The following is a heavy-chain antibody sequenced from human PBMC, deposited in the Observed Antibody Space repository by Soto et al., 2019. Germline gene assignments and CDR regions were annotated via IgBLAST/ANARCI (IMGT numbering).Heavy chain of an antibody. CDR3: ARLVASETGYGMDV. D-gene: IGHD3-9*01. J-gene: IGHJ6*02. V-gene: IGHV3-21*06. CDR2: ITGSSSYI. Sequence: DVQLVESGGGLVKPGGSLRLSCAASGFIFSSHNMNWVRQAPGKGLEWVSSITGSSSYIFYADSVKGRFTISRDNAKNTVYLQMNSLRAEDPGVYYCARLVASETGYGMDVWGQGTTVTVSS. CDR1: GFIFSSHN.